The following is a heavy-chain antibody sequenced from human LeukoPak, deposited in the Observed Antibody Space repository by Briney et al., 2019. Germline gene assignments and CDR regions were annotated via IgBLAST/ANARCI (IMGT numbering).Heavy chain of an antibody. CDR3: ASKLGAAFDY. CDR2: INHSGST. CDR1: GGSFSGYY. D-gene: IGHD1-26*01. J-gene: IGHJ4*02. V-gene: IGHV4-34*01. Sequence: SETLSLTCAVYGGSFSGYYWSWIRQPPGEGMEWIGEINHSGSTNYNPSLKSRVTISVDTSKNQFSLKLSSVTAADTAVYYCASKLGAAFDYWGQGTLVTVSS.